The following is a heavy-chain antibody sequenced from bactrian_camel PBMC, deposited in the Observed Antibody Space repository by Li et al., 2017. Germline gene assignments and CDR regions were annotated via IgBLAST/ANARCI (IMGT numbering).Heavy chain of an antibody. J-gene: IGHJ6*01. CDR2: ITQFGTT. CDR1: GHTSTYYC. D-gene: IGHD1*01. Sequence: LVESGGDTVQAGGSLSLSCAASGHTSTYYCWGWFRQAPGKERERVADITQFGTTTYADSVKDRFTISRGNAKNTLYLQMNSLKPEDTAKYYCASGTGYWLRLCLRSGDFGYWGQGTQVTVS. V-gene: IGHV3S57*01. CDR3: ASGTGYWLRLCLRSGDFGY.